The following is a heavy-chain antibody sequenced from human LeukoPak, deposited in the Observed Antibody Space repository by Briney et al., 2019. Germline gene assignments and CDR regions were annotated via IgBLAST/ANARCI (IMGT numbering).Heavy chain of an antibody. Sequence: PGGSLRLSCAASGFTFTSYNMNWVRQAPGKGLEWVSSITSSSSYIYYADSVKDRFTISRDNAKNSLYLQMDSLRVEDTAEYYCARDPYSGNYGAYYYYYMDVWGKGTTVTVSS. J-gene: IGHJ6*03. CDR3: ARDPYSGNYGAYYYYYMDV. CDR2: ITSSSSYI. V-gene: IGHV3-21*06. CDR1: GFTFTSYN. D-gene: IGHD1-26*01.